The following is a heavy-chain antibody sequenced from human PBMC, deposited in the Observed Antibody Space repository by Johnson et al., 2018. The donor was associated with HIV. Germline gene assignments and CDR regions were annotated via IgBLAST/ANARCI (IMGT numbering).Heavy chain of an antibody. V-gene: IGHV3-43*01. CDR3: AKDLTRYSTSGDAFDI. D-gene: IGHD6-13*01. J-gene: IGHJ3*02. CDR2: ISWDGGST. CDR1: GFTFDDYT. Sequence: EVQLVESGGGLVQPGGSLRLSCAASGFTFDDYTMHWVRQAPGKGLEWVSLISWDGGSTYYADSVKGRFTISRDNSKNSLYLQMNSLRTEDTALYYCAKDLTRYSTSGDAFDIWGQGTMVTVSS.